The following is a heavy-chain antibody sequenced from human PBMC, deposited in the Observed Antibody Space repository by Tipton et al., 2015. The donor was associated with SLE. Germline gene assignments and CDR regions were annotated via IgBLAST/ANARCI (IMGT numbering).Heavy chain of an antibody. D-gene: IGHD4-17*01. CDR1: GGSISSYY. CDR2: ISSSGSTI. Sequence: LSLTCTVSGGSISSYYMSWIRQAPEKGLEWVSYISSSGSTIYYADSVKGRFTISRDNAKNSLYLQMNSLRAEDTAVYHCARGDDYGDSDAFDTWGQGTMVTVSS. CDR3: ARGDDYGDSDAFDT. J-gene: IGHJ3*02. V-gene: IGHV3-11*04.